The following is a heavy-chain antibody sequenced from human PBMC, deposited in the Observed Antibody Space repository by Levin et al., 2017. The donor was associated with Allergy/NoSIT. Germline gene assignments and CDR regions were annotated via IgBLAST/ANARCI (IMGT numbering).Heavy chain of an antibody. V-gene: IGHV3-23*01. CDR2: VSAYGEST. J-gene: IGHJ4*02. D-gene: IGHD5-12*01. Sequence: GGSLRLSCAGSGFTFNSFALSWVRQAPGKGLQWVSTVSAYGESTYYADSVKGRFTVSRDNSRNTLYLLMSSLGAEDTALYYCAKDGTLLATSEDYLDSWGQGTQVTVFS. CDR3: AKDGTLLATSEDYLDS. CDR1: GFTFNSFA.